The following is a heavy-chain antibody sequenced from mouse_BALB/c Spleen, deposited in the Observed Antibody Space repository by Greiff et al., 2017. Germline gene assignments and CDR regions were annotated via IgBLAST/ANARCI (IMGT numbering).Heavy chain of an antibody. CDR3: ARAYDGYYYFDY. CDR1: GYSITSGYY. V-gene: IGHV3-6*02. D-gene: IGHD2-3*01. J-gene: IGHJ2*01. CDR2: ISYDGSN. Sequence: EVQLQESGPGLVKPSQSLSLTCSVTGYSITSGYYWNWIRQFPGNKLEWMGYISYDGSNNYNPSLKNRISITRDTSKNQFFLKLNSVTTEDTATYYCARAYDGYYYFDYWGQGTTLTVSS.